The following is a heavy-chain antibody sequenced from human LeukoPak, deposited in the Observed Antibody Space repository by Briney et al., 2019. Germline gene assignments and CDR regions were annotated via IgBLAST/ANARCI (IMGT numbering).Heavy chain of an antibody. CDR1: GGSISSSSYY. D-gene: IGHD2-2*01. CDR3: ARLPAYCSTTSCSFDS. J-gene: IGHJ4*02. V-gene: IGHV4-39*01. CDR2: IYYSGST. Sequence: PSETRSLTCTVSGGSISSSSYYWGWIRQPPGKGLEWIGNIYYSGSTYYNPSLKSRVTISVNTSKNQFSLKLTSVTAADTAVYYCARLPAYCSTTSCSFDSWGQGTLVAVSS.